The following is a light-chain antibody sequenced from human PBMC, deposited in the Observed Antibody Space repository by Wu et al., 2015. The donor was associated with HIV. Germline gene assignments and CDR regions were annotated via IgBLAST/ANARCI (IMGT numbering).Light chain of an antibody. Sequence: AIQLTQSPSSLSASIGDRVNITCRASQDYFTYLAWYQQTPGKAPRVLIYDASTLQSGVSSRFSGSGSGADFTLTISGLQREDFAVLFCQQLNSFPLTFGQGSRLXI. CDR1: QDYFTY. CDR2: DAS. CDR3: QQLNSFPLT. V-gene: IGKV1-13*02. J-gene: IGKJ5*01.